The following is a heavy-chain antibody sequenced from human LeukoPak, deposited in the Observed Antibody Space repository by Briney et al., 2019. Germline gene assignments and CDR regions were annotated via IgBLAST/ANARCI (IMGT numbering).Heavy chain of an antibody. CDR2: INYSGTT. V-gene: IGHV4-39*01. D-gene: IGHD6-19*01. Sequence: SETLSLTCTVSGGSISSSSYSWGWLRPPPGMGLEGIVCINYSGTTYYSPSIKSCITISVDTSKNLFSLRYSSVTAADAGVYFCARHVAATSPNYWGQGTLVTVSS. CDR3: ARHVAATSPNY. CDR1: GGSISSSSYS. J-gene: IGHJ4*02.